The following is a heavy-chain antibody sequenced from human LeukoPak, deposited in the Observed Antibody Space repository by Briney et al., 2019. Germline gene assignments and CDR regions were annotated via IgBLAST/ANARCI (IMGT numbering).Heavy chain of an antibody. CDR2: IYYSGTT. J-gene: IGHJ4*02. CDR3: ARGVFWSGYYGY. V-gene: IGHV4-30-4*08. CDR1: GGSISSGNYY. Sequence: SETLSLTCTVSGGSISSGNYYWSWIRQAPGKGLEWIGYIYYSGTTSNNPSLESRGTISIDTSKNQFSLKLSSVTAADTAVYYCARGVFWSGYYGYWGRGTLVTVSS. D-gene: IGHD3-3*01.